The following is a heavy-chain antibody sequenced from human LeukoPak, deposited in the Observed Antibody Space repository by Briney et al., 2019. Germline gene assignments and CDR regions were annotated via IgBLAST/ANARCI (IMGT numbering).Heavy chain of an antibody. D-gene: IGHD3-16*01. CDR2: IIPILGIA. J-gene: IGHJ4*02. CDR3: AREKNHVVITSYYFDY. CDR1: GGTFSSYA. V-gene: IGHV1-69*10. Sequence: VKVSCKASGGTFSSYAISWVRQAPGQGLEWMGRIIPILGIANYAQKLQGRVTMTTDTSTSTAYMELRSPRSDDTAVYYCAREKNHVVITSYYFDYWGLGTLVTVSS.